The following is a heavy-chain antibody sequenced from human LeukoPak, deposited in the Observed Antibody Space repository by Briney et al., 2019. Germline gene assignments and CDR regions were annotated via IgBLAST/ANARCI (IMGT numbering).Heavy chain of an antibody. CDR1: GFTFSSYS. CDR2: ISSSSSYI. CDR3: TRAVVVTAPDNY. Sequence: PGGSLRLSCAASGFTFSSYSMNWVRQAPGKGLEWVSSISSSSSYIYYADSVKGRFTISRDNAKNSLYLQMNSLRAEDTAVYYCTRAVVVTAPDNYWGQGILVTVSS. D-gene: IGHD2-21*02. V-gene: IGHV3-21*01. J-gene: IGHJ4*02.